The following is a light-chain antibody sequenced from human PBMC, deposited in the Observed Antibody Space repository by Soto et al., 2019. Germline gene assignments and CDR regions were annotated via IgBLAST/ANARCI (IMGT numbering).Light chain of an antibody. Sequence: LNNPASGTRVAGEAGTITCTGTSSDVGGYDYVSWFQQHPGKAPKLMIYDVSYRPSGISNRFSGSKSGNTASLSISGLQAEDEADYYCSSYTNTNTLEVFGTGTKVTVL. V-gene: IGLV2-14*03. J-gene: IGLJ1*01. CDR3: SSYTNTNTLEV. CDR2: DVS. CDR1: SSDVGGYDY.